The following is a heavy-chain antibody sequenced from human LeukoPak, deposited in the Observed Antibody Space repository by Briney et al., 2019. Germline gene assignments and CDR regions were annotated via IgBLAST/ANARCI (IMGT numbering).Heavy chain of an antibody. Sequence: PGGSLRLSCAASGFAFSSYSMNWVREAPGKGLEWVSYISSRSSTIYHADSVKGRFTISRDNAKNSLYLQMNSLRAEDTAVYYCARDRVSDYWGQGTLVTVSS. CDR3: ARDRVSDY. CDR2: ISSRSSTI. J-gene: IGHJ4*02. D-gene: IGHD6-13*01. V-gene: IGHV3-48*01. CDR1: GFAFSSYS.